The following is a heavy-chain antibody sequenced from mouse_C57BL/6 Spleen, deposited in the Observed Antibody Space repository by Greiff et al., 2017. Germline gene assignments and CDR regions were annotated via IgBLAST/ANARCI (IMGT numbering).Heavy chain of an antibody. J-gene: IGHJ4*01. D-gene: IGHD2-3*01. CDR3: AKGGGYYDYDMDY. CDR2: IWRGGST. CDR1: GFSFTSYG. Sequence: QVQLQQSGPGLVQPSQSLSITCTASGFSFTSYGVHWVRQSPGKGLEWLGVIWRGGSTDYNAAFLSRLSITKDNYKSQVFFKMSSLQADDTAIYYCAKGGGYYDYDMDYWGQGTSVTVSS. V-gene: IGHV2-5*01.